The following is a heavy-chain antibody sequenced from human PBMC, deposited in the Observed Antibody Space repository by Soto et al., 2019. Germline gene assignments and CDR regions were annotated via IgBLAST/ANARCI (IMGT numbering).Heavy chain of an antibody. D-gene: IGHD3-3*01. V-gene: IGHV3-21*01. CDR3: ASARFLEWPQGY. CDR2: ISSSSSYI. Sequence: GGSLRLSCAASGFTFSSYSMNWVRQAPGKGLEWVLSISSSSSYIYYADSVKGRFTISRDNAKNSLYLQMNSLRAEDTAVYYCASARFLEWPQGYWGQGTLVTVSS. CDR1: GFTFSSYS. J-gene: IGHJ4*02.